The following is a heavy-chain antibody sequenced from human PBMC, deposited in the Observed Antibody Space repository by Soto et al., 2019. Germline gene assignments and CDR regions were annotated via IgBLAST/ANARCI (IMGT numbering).Heavy chain of an antibody. D-gene: IGHD1-26*01. Sequence: ASAKVVSNAPGHTFTSSGISWVRQAPGQGFEWMGWGSGYDAHTNYAQTLQGRATMSTDTPTSPDDMELRSLRSDDTAVDCCARYWECSEGDYSNGMDVWGQGTTGAVSS. V-gene: IGHV1-18*01. CDR1: GHTFTSSG. CDR2: GSGYDAHT. CDR3: ARYWECSEGDYSNGMDV. J-gene: IGHJ6*02.